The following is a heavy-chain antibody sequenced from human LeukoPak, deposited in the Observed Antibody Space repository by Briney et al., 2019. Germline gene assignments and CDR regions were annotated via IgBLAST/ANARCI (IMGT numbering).Heavy chain of an antibody. V-gene: IGHV3-23*01. CDR1: GFTFISYA. Sequence: PGWSLRLSCAASGFTFISYAMSWVRQAPGKGLEWVSGISGSGGSTYYADSVKGRFTISRDNSKKTLYLQMNSLRAEDTAVYYCAKDIGLRYFDWGSWFDPWGKGNLVTVSS. J-gene: IGHJ5*02. CDR2: ISGSGGST. CDR3: AKDIGLRYFDWGSWFDP. D-gene: IGHD3-9*01.